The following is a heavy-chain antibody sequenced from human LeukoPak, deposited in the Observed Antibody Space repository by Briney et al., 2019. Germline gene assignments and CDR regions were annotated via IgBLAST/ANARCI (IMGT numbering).Heavy chain of an antibody. CDR2: ISYDGSNK. V-gene: IGHV3-30-3*01. D-gene: IGHD3-10*01. CDR3: ARELKVLLWFGEFEA. Sequence: GGSLRLSCAASGFTFSSYAMHWVRQAPGKGLEWVAVISYDGSNKYYADSVKGRFTISRGNSKNTLYLQMNSLRAEDTAVYYCARELKVLLWFGEFEAWGQGILVTVSS. CDR1: GFTFSSYA. J-gene: IGHJ5*02.